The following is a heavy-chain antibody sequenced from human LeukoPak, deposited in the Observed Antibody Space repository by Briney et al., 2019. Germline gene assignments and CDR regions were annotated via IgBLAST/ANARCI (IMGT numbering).Heavy chain of an antibody. J-gene: IGHJ4*02. V-gene: IGHV4-39*01. CDR3: ARHYYDNYYFDY. CDR1: GGSISSSSYY. Sequence: SETLSLTCTVSGGSISSSSYYWGWIRQPPGKGLEWIGSIYYSGSTYYNPSLKSRVTISVDTSKNQFSLKLSPVTAADTAVYYCARHYYDNYYFDYWGQGTLVTVSS. CDR2: IYYSGST. D-gene: IGHD3-22*01.